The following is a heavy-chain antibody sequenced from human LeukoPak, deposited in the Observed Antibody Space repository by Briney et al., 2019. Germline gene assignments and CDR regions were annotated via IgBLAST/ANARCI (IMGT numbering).Heavy chain of an antibody. CDR3: ARDVGFGELLDY. V-gene: IGHV3-48*03. D-gene: IGHD3-10*01. J-gene: IGHJ4*02. Sequence: HPGGSLRLSCAASGFTFSSYEMNWVRQAPGKGLEWVSYISSSGSTIYYADSVKGRFTISRDNAKNSLYPQMNSLRAEDTAVYYCARDVGFGELLDYWGQGTLVTVSS. CDR1: GFTFSSYE. CDR2: ISSSGSTI.